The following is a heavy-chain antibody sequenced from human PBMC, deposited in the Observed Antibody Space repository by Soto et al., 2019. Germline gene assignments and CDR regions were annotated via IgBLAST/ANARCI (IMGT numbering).Heavy chain of an antibody. CDR2: ISYDGSNK. V-gene: IGHV3-30-3*01. Sequence: GGSLRLSCAASGFTFSSYAMHWVRQAPGKGLEWVAVISYDGSNKYYADSVKGRFTISRDNSKNTLYLQMNSLRAEDTAVYYCARDLDYRLSWWFDPWGQGTLVTVSS. D-gene: IGHD3-16*02. CDR3: ARDLDYRLSWWFDP. J-gene: IGHJ5*02. CDR1: GFTFSSYA.